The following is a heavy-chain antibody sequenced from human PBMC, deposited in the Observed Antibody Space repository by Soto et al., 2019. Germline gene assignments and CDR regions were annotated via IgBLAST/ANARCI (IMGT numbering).Heavy chain of an antibody. V-gene: IGHV4-59*08. CDR2: IFYSGST. CDR1: GGSISSYY. Sequence: QVQLQESGPGLVKSSETLSLTCTVSGGSISSYYWSWIRQPPGKGLEWIGYIFYSGSTNYNPSLKSRVTISVDTSKNQFSLKLNSVTAADTAVYYCARFYGLDAFDFWGHGTMVTVSS. J-gene: IGHJ3*01. D-gene: IGHD3-16*01. CDR3: ARFYGLDAFDF.